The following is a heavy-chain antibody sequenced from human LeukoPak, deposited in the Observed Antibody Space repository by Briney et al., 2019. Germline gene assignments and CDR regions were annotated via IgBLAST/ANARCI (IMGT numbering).Heavy chain of an antibody. CDR1: GYTFTGYY. Sequence: ASVKVSCKASGYTFTGYYMHWVRQAPGQGLEWMGWINPNSGGTNYAQKFQGRVTMTRDTSISTVYMELSSLRSEDTAVYYCARGQGRSGWYGLSSYWGQGTLVTVSS. V-gene: IGHV1-2*02. D-gene: IGHD6-19*01. CDR3: ARGQGRSGWYGLSSY. CDR2: INPNSGGT. J-gene: IGHJ4*02.